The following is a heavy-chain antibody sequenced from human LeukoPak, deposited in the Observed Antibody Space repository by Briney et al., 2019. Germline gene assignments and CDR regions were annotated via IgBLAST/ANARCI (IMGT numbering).Heavy chain of an antibody. D-gene: IGHD3-22*01. Sequence: ASVKVSCKASGYNFNTYGFSWVRQAPGQGLEWMGGMDGSSGKTAYAQKFLGRVTITRNTSISTAYMELSSLTSEDTAVYYCARLYYYASSGYDALDIWGQGTMVTVSS. CDR3: ARLYYYASSGYDALDI. V-gene: IGHV1-8*03. CDR1: GYNFNTYG. J-gene: IGHJ3*02. CDR2: MDGSSGKT.